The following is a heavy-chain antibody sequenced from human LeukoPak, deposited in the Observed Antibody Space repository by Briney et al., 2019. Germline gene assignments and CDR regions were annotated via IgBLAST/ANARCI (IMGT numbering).Heavy chain of an antibody. CDR1: GGSISSYY. J-gene: IGHJ3*02. D-gene: IGHD6-13*01. CDR2: IYYSGST. Sequence: SETLSLTCTVSGGSISSYYWSWIRQPPGKGMEWIGYIYYSGSTNYNPSLKSRVTISVDTSKNQFSLKLSSVTAADTAVYYCARRASSSWYQSDAFDIWGQGTMVTVSS. V-gene: IGHV4-59*08. CDR3: ARRASSSWYQSDAFDI.